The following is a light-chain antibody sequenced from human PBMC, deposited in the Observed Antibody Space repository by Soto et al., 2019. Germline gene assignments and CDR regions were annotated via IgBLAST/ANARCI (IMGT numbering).Light chain of an antibody. CDR3: QHSHNWPIP. Sequence: IGVSQSVVAVSVSQGERATLSCRASQDISRSLAWYQQKPGQGPSLLIYGTSTRAGGVPARFSGSGSGTEFTLTISSLQSEDFAVYYCQHSHNWPIPFGQRTRLEIK. V-gene: IGKV3-15*01. CDR2: GTS. CDR1: QDISRS. J-gene: IGKJ5*01.